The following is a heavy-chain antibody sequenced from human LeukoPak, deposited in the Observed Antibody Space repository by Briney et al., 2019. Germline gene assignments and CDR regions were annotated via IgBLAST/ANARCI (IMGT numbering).Heavy chain of an antibody. CDR1: GFTFNNYW. Sequence: GGSLRLSCAASGFTFNNYWMHWVRQGPGKGLVWVSRINSDGSSTTYADSVKGRFTISRDNSKNTLYLQMNSLRAEDTAVYYCAKDLRRRYYFGSGSRGGTFDIWGQGTMVTVSS. J-gene: IGHJ3*02. V-gene: IGHV3-74*03. D-gene: IGHD3-10*01. CDR3: AKDLRRRYYFGSGSRGGTFDI. CDR2: INSDGSST.